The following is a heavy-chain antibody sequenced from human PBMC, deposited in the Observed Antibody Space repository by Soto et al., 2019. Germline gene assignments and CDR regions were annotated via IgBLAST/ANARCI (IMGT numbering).Heavy chain of an antibody. CDR3: ARRLAGSNVWYYFDY. J-gene: IGHJ4*02. CDR1: GFTFRDYA. Sequence: GGSLRLSCAASGFTFRDYAMSWVRQAPGKGLEWVSTIRAFGGNTQYADSVMGRFTISRDNSKNTLFLQMNSLRAEDTALYYCARRLAGSNVWYYFDYWGRGALVTVSS. V-gene: IGHV3-23*01. CDR2: IRAFGGNT. D-gene: IGHD6-19*01.